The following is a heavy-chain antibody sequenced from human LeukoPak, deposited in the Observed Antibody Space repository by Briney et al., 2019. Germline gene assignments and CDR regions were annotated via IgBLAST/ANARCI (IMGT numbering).Heavy chain of an antibody. D-gene: IGHD2-2*02. Sequence: SETLSLTCTVSGGSISSYYWSWIRQPPGKGLEWIGYIYYSGRTNYNPSLKSRVTISVDTSKNQFSLKLSSVTAADTAVYYCARDVLYPRNDAFDIWGQGTMVTVSS. J-gene: IGHJ3*02. V-gene: IGHV4-59*01. CDR2: IYYSGRT. CDR1: GGSISSYY. CDR3: ARDVLYPRNDAFDI.